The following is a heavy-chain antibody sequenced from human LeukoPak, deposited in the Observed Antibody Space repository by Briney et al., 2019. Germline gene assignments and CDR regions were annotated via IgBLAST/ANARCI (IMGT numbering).Heavy chain of an antibody. CDR3: ARDYRGSYYFY. Sequence: GASVTVSCKASGYTFTSYYMHWVRQAPGQGLEWMGIINPGGGSTSYAQKFQGRVTMTTDTSTSTAYMELRSLSSDDTAVYYCARDYRGSYYFYWGQGTLVTVSS. CDR1: GYTFTSYY. V-gene: IGHV1-46*01. J-gene: IGHJ4*02. D-gene: IGHD1-26*01. CDR2: INPGGGST.